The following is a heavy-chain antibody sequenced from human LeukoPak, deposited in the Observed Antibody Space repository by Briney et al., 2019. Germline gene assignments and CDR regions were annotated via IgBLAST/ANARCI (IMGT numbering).Heavy chain of an antibody. Sequence: GGSLRLSCVVSGISLSNYAMTWVRQAPGKGLEWVSYISERGGSTTYADSVKGRFTISRDTSLNTLYLQMNNLRAEDTAVYFCAKRGVVIRGLLVIGYHQEAYHYDFWGQGVLVTDSS. CDR2: ISERGGST. CDR1: GISLSNYA. J-gene: IGHJ4*02. D-gene: IGHD3-10*01. V-gene: IGHV3-23*01. CDR3: AKRGVVIRGLLVIGYHQEAYHYDF.